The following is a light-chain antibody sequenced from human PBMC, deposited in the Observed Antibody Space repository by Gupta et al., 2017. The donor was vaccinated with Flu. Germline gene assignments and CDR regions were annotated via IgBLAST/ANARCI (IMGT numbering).Light chain of an antibody. J-gene: IGLJ3*02. V-gene: IGLV3-9*01. Sequence: SYELTQPLSVSVALGQTARNTCGGNNIGGKNVHWYQQKPGQAPVLVIYRNTNRPSGIPGRFSGSKSGNTATLTINGAPAGDEADYYCQVWDGISASVFGGGTKLTVL. CDR2: RNT. CDR1: NIGGKN. CDR3: QVWDGISASV.